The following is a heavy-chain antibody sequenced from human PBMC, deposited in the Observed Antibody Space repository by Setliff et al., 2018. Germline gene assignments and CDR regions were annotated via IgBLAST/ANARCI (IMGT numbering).Heavy chain of an antibody. Sequence: SETLSLTCTVYGGSFSDYYWGWIRQPPGKGLEWLGEVSHSGSTNYNPSLKSRVTMSVDTSKNQFSLNLSSVTAADTAVYYCARDNRARHYMDVWGKGTTVTVSS. V-gene: IGHV4-34*01. CDR2: VSHSGST. J-gene: IGHJ6*03. CDR3: ARDNRARHYMDV. CDR1: GGSFSDYY. D-gene: IGHD3-10*01.